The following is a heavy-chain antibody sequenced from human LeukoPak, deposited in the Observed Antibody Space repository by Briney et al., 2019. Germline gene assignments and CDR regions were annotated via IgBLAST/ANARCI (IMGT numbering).Heavy chain of an antibody. Sequence: SETLSLICAVYGGSFSGYYWSWIRQPPGKGLEWIGEINHSGSTNYNPSLKSRVTISVDTSKNQFSLKLSSVTAADTAVYYCARQGRQHYDIDPAVNGMDVWGQGTTVTVSS. D-gene: IGHD3-9*01. CDR2: INHSGST. CDR1: GGSFSGYY. V-gene: IGHV4-34*01. CDR3: ARQGRQHYDIDPAVNGMDV. J-gene: IGHJ6*02.